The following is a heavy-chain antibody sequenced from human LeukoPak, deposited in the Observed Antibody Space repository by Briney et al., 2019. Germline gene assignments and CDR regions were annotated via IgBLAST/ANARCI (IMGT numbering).Heavy chain of an antibody. Sequence: GRSLRLSCAASGFTFSSYAMHWVRQAPGKGLERVAVISYDGSNKYYADSVKGRFTISRDNSKSTLYLQMNSLRAEDTAVYYCAREFVPANPNYYYGMDVWGQGTTVTVSS. J-gene: IGHJ6*02. V-gene: IGHV3-30*04. CDR1: GFTFSSYA. CDR2: ISYDGSNK. D-gene: IGHD2-2*01. CDR3: AREFVPANPNYYYGMDV.